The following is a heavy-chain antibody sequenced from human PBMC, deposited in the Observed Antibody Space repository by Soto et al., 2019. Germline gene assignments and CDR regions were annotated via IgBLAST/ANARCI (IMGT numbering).Heavy chain of an antibody. Sequence: PSQTLSVTCTISEDSVSSNSAAWNWIRQSPSRGLEWLGRTYYRSKWYNDYAVSVKSRITINPDTSKSQFSLQLNSVTPEDTAVYYCARDAAKQWLVRGRTNWFDPWGQGALVTVSS. CDR3: ARDAAKQWLVRGRTNWFDP. CDR2: TYYRSKWYN. J-gene: IGHJ5*02. CDR1: EDSVSSNSAA. D-gene: IGHD6-19*01. V-gene: IGHV6-1*01.